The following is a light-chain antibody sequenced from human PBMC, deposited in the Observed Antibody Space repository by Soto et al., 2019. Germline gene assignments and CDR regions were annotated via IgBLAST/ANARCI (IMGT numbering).Light chain of an antibody. J-gene: IGKJ3*01. CDR3: QQYNDWPFT. CDR1: QSVTNSY. Sequence: EIVMTQSPVTLSVSPGERATLSCRASQSVTNSYLAWYQQKPGQAPRLLIYGVSTRATGIPARFSGSESGTEFTLTISSLQSEDFAVYYCQQYNDWPFTFGPGTKVDIK. V-gene: IGKV3-15*01. CDR2: GVS.